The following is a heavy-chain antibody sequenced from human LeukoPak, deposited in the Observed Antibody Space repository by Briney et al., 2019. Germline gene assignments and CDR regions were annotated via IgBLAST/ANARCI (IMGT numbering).Heavy chain of an antibody. D-gene: IGHD3-22*01. Sequence: PGGSLRLSCAASGFTVTSNYMSWVRQAPGKGLEWVSVIYNDGRTYYADSVKGRFTISRDNSKNTLYLQMNSLRAEDTAVYYCAGESNSGYYLSYWGQGTLVTVSS. CDR2: IYNDGRT. V-gene: IGHV3-66*01. CDR1: GFTVTSNY. J-gene: IGHJ4*02. CDR3: AGESNSGYYLSY.